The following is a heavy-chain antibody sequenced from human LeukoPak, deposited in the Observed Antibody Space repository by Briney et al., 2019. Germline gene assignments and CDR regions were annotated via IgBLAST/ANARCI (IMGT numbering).Heavy chain of an antibody. J-gene: IGHJ2*01. D-gene: IGHD2-15*01. V-gene: IGHV3-74*01. CDR1: GFTFSTYW. CDR3: VTLLGYCGGAPCSADYYFDL. Sequence: GGSLRLSCAASGFTFSTYWMHWVRQAPGKGLVWVSRINSDGSSTTYGDSVEGRFTTSRDNAKNTLYLQMNRLRAEDTAVYYCVTLLGYCGGAPCSADYYFDLWGRGTLVTVSS. CDR2: INSDGSST.